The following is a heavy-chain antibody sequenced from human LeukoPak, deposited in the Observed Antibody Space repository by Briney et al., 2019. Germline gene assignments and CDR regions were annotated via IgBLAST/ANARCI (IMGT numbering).Heavy chain of an antibody. Sequence: GGSLRLSCAASGFTVSSNYMSWVRQAPGKGLEWVSIIYSGGSTYYADSVKGRFTISRDNSKKTLYLQMNSLRAEDTAVYYCARDGGGHDYGDLLDYWGQGTLVTVSS. J-gene: IGHJ4*02. V-gene: IGHV3-66*01. CDR3: ARDGGGHDYGDLLDY. CDR1: GFTVSSNY. CDR2: IYSGGST. D-gene: IGHD4-17*01.